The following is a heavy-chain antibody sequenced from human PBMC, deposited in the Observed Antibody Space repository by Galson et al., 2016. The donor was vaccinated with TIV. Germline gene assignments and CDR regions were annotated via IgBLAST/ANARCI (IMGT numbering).Heavy chain of an antibody. CDR3: TREIYSGYFAY. D-gene: IGHD5-12*01. V-gene: IGHV4-59*01. Sequence: ETLSLTCRVSGGSISSYFWTWIRQPPGEGLEWIGYIYSSGTPSYNPSLKSRVTLSLDTSKSQLSLSLRSVTAADTAVYYCTREIYSGYFAYWGQGALVTVSS. CDR1: GGSISSYF. J-gene: IGHJ4*02. CDR2: IYSSGTP.